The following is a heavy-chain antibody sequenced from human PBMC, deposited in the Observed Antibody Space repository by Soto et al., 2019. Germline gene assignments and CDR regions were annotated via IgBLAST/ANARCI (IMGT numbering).Heavy chain of an antibody. Sequence: ASVKVSCKASGYTFTSYYMHWVRQAPGQGLEWMGIINPSGGSTSYAQKFQGRVTMTRDRSKNQFSLKLSSVTAADTAVYYCARVYEYSSPHFDYWGQGTLVTVSS. CDR1: GYTFTSYY. CDR2: INPSGGST. J-gene: IGHJ4*02. CDR3: ARVYEYSSPHFDY. V-gene: IGHV1-46*01. D-gene: IGHD6-6*01.